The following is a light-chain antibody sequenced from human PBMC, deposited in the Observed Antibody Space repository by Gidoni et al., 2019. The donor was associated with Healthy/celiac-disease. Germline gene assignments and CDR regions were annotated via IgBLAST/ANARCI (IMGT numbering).Light chain of an antibody. CDR2: DAS. Sequence: DILMTPSPSSLSASVGDRVTITCQASQNISNYLNWYQQKPGKAPKLLIYDASNLETGVPSRFSGSGSGTDFTFTISSLQPEDIATYYCQQYDNPPCSFGQGTKLEIK. CDR3: QQYDNPPCS. CDR1: QNISNY. V-gene: IGKV1-33*01. J-gene: IGKJ2*04.